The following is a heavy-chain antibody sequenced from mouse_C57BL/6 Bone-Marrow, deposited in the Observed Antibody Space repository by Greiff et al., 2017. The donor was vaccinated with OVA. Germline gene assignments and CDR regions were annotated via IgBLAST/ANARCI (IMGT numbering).Heavy chain of an antibody. CDR1: GYSITSGYY. CDR3: AREMGAYYSNWLDY. D-gene: IGHD2-5*01. J-gene: IGHJ2*01. Sequence: DVKLQESGPGLVKPSQSLSLTCSVTGYSITSGYYWNWIRQFPGNKLEWMGYISYDGSNNYNPSLKNRISITRDTSKNQVFLKLNSVTTEDTATYYCAREMGAYYSNWLDYWGQGTTLTVSS. CDR2: ISYDGSN. V-gene: IGHV3-6*01.